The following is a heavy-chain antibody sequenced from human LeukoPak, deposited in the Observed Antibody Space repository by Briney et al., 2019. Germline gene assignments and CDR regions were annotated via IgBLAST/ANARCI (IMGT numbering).Heavy chain of an antibody. CDR3: AKDYRPSSGWYSDYFDY. CDR2: IGGSGGST. Sequence: PGGSLRLSCAASGFTFSSYAMSWVRQAPGKGLEWVSAIGGSGGSTYYAGSVKGRFTISRDNSKTTLYLQMNSLRAEDTAVYYCAKDYRPSSGWYSDYFDYWGQGTLVTVSS. V-gene: IGHV3-23*01. CDR1: GFTFSSYA. D-gene: IGHD6-19*01. J-gene: IGHJ4*02.